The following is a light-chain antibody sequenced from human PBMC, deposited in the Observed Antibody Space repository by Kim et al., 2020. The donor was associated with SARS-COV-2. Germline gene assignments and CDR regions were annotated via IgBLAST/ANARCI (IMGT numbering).Light chain of an antibody. CDR2: SND. Sequence: GQRVNISCTRSSTNIGKNTVNWYQQLHETVPKLLIYSNDQRPSGVPDRFSGSESGTSGSLGISGLQSEDEADYYCGVWDDSLDGYVFGSGTKVTVL. CDR3: GVWDDSLDGYV. J-gene: IGLJ1*01. V-gene: IGLV1-44*01. CDR1: STNIGKNT.